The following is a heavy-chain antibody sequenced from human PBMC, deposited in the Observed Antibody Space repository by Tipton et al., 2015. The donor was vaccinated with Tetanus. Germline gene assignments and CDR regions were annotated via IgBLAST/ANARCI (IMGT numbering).Heavy chain of an antibody. CDR3: AGVTAQRTELYFEH. CDR2: INYDGST. CDR1: GGLITTGGYS. Sequence: TLSLTCTVSGGLITTGGYSWGWIRQPPGQGLEWLGEINYDGSTNYSPSLKSRVTLSLDTTKKQVSLKLSSVTAADTAVYYCAGVTAQRTELYFEHWGQGTQVTVSS. J-gene: IGHJ1*01. V-gene: IGHV4-30-2*01. D-gene: IGHD2-8*02.